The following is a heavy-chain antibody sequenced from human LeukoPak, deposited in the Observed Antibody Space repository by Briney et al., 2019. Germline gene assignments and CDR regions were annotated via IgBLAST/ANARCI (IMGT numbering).Heavy chain of an antibody. J-gene: IGHJ6*02. D-gene: IGHD3-9*01. CDR1: GFTFSSFT. CDR2: ISGNSLST. V-gene: IGHV3-21*01. CDR3: ARAPSYTYYDILTGYMPYYYYGMDV. Sequence: PGGSLRVSCVASGFTFSSFTMTWVRQAPGKGLEWVSSISGNSLSTFYADSVKGRFTISRDNAKNSLYLQMNSLRAEDTAVYYCARAPSYTYYDILTGYMPYYYYGMDVWGQGTTVTVSS.